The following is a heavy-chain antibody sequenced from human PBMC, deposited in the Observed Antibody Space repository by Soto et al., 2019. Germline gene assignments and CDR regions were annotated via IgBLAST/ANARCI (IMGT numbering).Heavy chain of an antibody. Sequence: EVQLVESGGGLVKPGGSLRLSCVASGFSFTNAWMIWVRQAPGKGLEWVGHIKRKADGETADYATPVKGRFTISRDDSKNTVYLQMNSLKTEDTGVYYCTTGVAGYNPFDYWAQGTLVTVSS. CDR1: GFSFTNAW. CDR2: IKRKADGETA. V-gene: IGHV3-15*07. J-gene: IGHJ4*02. CDR3: TTGVAGYNPFDY. D-gene: IGHD1-1*01.